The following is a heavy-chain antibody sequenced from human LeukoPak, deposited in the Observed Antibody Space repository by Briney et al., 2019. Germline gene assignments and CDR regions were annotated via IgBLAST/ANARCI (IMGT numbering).Heavy chain of an antibody. CDR1: GXTFSYYG. CDR2: IWYDGSNK. J-gene: IGHJ6*02. D-gene: IGHD4-17*01. V-gene: IGHV3-33*01. Sequence: TGGSLRLSCAASGXTFSYYGMHWVRQAPGKGLEWVAVIWYDGSNKYYADSVRGRFTISRDNSKNTLYLQMNSLRAEDTAVYYCAGKNGDYGMDVWGQGTTVTVSS. CDR3: AGKNGDYGMDV.